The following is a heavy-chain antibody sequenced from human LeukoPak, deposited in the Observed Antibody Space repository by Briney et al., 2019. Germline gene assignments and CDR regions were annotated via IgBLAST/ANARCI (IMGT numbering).Heavy chain of an antibody. D-gene: IGHD1-26*01. Sequence: ASVKVSCKASGGTFSSYAISWVRQAPGQGLEWMGGIIPIFGTANYAQKFQGRVTITADKSTSTAYMELSSLRSEDTAVYYCARWDRELHTPGDAFDIWGQGTMVTVSS. CDR1: GGTFSSYA. CDR3: ARWDRELHTPGDAFDI. CDR2: IIPIFGTA. V-gene: IGHV1-69*06. J-gene: IGHJ3*02.